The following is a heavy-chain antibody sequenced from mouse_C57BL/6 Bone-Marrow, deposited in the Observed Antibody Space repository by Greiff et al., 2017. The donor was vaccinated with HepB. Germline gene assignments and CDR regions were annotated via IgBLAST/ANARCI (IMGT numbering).Heavy chain of an antibody. CDR2: IDPSDSYT. CDR1: GYTFTSYW. CDR3: APLLRLDWYFDV. D-gene: IGHD1-2*01. V-gene: IGHV1-59*01. J-gene: IGHJ1*03. Sequence: QVQLQQPGAELVRPGTSVKLSCKASGYTFTSYWMHWVKQRPGQGLEWIGVIDPSDSYTNYNQKFKGKATLTVDTSSSTAYMQLSSLTSEDSAVYYCAPLLRLDWYFDVWGTGTTVTVSS.